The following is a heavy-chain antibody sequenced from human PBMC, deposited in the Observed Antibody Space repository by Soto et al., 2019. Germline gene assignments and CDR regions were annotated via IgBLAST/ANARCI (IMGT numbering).Heavy chain of an antibody. CDR3: ERAVAVFAGFAP. CDR2: IYYSGST. CDR1: GGSISSYY. V-gene: IGHV4-59*01. Sequence: PSETLSLTCTVSGGSISSYYWSWIRQPPGKGLEWIGYIYYSGSTNYNPSLKSRVTISVDTSKNQVPLKLSSVTAADTAVSYSERAVAVFAGFAPWGQGTRVTVSS. J-gene: IGHJ5*02. D-gene: IGHD6-19*01.